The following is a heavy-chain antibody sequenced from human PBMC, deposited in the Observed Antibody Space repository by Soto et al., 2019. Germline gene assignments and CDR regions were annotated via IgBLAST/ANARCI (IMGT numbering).Heavy chain of an antibody. V-gene: IGHV6-1*01. CDR3: AWFEEESDYYYYGMDV. D-gene: IGHD3-10*01. CDR2: TYYRSRWYS. CDR1: GDTVSSNSVS. Sequence: SQILSLTCVGSGDTVSSNSVSWNWVRQSPSRGLEWLGRTYYRSRWYSDYAVSVRSRIDINADTSKNQVSLQLNYVPPEDTAVYYCAWFEEESDYYYYGMDVWGQGTTVTVAS. J-gene: IGHJ6*02.